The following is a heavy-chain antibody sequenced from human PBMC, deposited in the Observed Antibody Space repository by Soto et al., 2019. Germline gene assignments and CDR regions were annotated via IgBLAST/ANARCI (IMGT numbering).Heavy chain of an antibody. V-gene: IGHV1-69*12. Sequence: QVQLVQSGAEVKKPGSSVKVSCKASGGTFSSYAISWVRQAPGQGLEWMGGIIPIFGTANYAQKFQGRVTLTADESTRTDYMELSSLRAEDTAVYYCARDVMMATPRGWFDPWGQGTLVTVSS. D-gene: IGHD5-12*01. CDR1: GGTFSSYA. CDR2: IIPIFGTA. J-gene: IGHJ5*02. CDR3: ARDVMMATPRGWFDP.